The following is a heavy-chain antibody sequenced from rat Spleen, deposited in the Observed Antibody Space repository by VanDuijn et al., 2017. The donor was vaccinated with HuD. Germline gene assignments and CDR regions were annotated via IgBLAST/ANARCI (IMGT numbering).Heavy chain of an antibody. D-gene: IGHD1-12*03. CDR1: GFSLTSYN. Sequence: QVQLKESGPGLVQPSQTLSLTCTVAGFSLTSYNVDWVRQPPGKGLEWMGVKWGNGNTNYNSALKSRLSISRDTSKSQVYLKMNSLQTEDTATYYCASQYYYDGYYRDYWGQGVMVTVSS. CDR3: ASQYYYDGYYRDY. J-gene: IGHJ2*01. V-gene: IGHV2-13*01. CDR2: KWGNGNT.